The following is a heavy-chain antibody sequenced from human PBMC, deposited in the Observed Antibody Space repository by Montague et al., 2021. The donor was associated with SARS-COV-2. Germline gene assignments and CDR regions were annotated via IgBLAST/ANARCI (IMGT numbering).Heavy chain of an antibody. CDR1: GFTFSSYA. CDR2: ITASGATT. V-gene: IGHV3-23*01. CDR3: ARRGYCSSTSCWALDY. Sequence: SLRLSCAASGFTFSSYAMSWVRQAPGKGLEWVPGITASGATTFYADSVKGRFTISRDNAKNSLYLQMNSLRAEDTAVYYCARRGYCSSTSCWALDYWGQGTLVTVSS. J-gene: IGHJ4*02. D-gene: IGHD2-2*01.